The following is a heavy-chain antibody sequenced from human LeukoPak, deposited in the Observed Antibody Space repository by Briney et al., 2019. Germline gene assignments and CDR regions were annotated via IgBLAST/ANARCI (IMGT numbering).Heavy chain of an antibody. D-gene: IGHD3-22*01. CDR1: GFTFSSYW. CDR2: IHSDGSST. J-gene: IGHJ4*02. Sequence: PGGSLRLSCAASGFTFSSYWMHWVRQAPGKGLVLVSRIHSDGSSTSYADSVRGRFTISRDDAKTTLYLQMNSLSAEDTAVSYCARSGWTYYFDYSGQGTLVTVSS. CDR3: ARSGWTYYFDY. V-gene: IGHV3-74*01.